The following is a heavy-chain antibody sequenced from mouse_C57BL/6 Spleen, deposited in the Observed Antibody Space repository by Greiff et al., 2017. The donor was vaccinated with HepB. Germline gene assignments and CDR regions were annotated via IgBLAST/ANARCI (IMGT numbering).Heavy chain of an antibody. CDR1: GFTFSSYA. CDR3: ARGYAGYYEYFAV. D-gene: IGHD2-3*01. Sequence: EVQGVESGGGLVKPGGSLKLSCAASGFTFSSYAMSWVRQTPEKRLEWVATISDGGSYTDYPDYVKGRFTISRDNAKNNLYLQMSHLKSEDTAMYYCARGYAGYYEYFAVWGTVTTVTLSS. CDR2: ISDGGSYT. J-gene: IGHJ1*03. V-gene: IGHV5-4*01.